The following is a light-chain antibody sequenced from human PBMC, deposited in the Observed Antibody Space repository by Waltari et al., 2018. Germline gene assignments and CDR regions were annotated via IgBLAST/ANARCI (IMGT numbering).Light chain of an antibody. V-gene: IGLV1-40*01. CDR3: QTYDSNLSGVV. J-gene: IGLJ3*02. Sequence: QSVLTQPPSVSGAPGQRVTLSCTGSSSNSGANYDVHWYQQLPRTAPKLLIHGNSNRPSGVPDRFSCSKSGTSASLAITGLQAEDEADYYCQTYDSNLSGVVFGGGTKLTVL. CDR1: SSNSGANYD. CDR2: GNS.